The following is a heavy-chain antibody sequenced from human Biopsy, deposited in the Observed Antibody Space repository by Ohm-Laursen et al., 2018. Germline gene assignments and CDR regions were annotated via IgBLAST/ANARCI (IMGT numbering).Heavy chain of an antibody. CDR2: ISSTSSAT. CDR1: GFTFSTYA. Sequence: GSLRLSCTASGFTFSTYAMNWVRQAPGQGLEWISYISSTSSATYYADSVKGRFTVSRDNAKNSLFLQMNSLRAEDTAVYYCARRDIWGQGTTVTVSS. V-gene: IGHV3-48*01. CDR3: ARRDI. J-gene: IGHJ3*02.